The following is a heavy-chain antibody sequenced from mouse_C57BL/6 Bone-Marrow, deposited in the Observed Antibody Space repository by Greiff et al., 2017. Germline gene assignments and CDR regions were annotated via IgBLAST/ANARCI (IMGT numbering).Heavy chain of an antibody. CDR2: IYPRDGCN. D-gene: IGHD2-1*01. J-gene: IGHJ2*01. CDR1: GYTFTRYD. Sequence: QVPLQQSGPELVKPGASVKLSCKASGYTFTRYDINWVKQRPGQGLEWIGWIYPRDGCNKYNEKFKGKATLAVDTSSSTAYMELHSLTSADSAVYFCSRRGLDVNYPGYCGQGTTLTVSS. CDR3: SRRGLDVNYPGY. V-gene: IGHV1-85*01.